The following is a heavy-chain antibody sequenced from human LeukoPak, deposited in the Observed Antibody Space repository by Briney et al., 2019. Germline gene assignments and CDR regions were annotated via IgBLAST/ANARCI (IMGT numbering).Heavy chain of an antibody. J-gene: IGHJ4*02. D-gene: IGHD3-10*01. CDR1: GFTFSSYA. V-gene: IGHV3-23*01. Sequence: RGSLRLSCAASGFTFSSYAMSWVRQAPGKGLEWVSVISGSGGTTYYADSVKGRFTISRDNSKNTLYLQMNSLRAEDTAVYYCAKQEVYRMLRGVISDYWGQGTLVTVSS. CDR3: AKQEVYRMLRGVISDY. CDR2: ISGSGGTT.